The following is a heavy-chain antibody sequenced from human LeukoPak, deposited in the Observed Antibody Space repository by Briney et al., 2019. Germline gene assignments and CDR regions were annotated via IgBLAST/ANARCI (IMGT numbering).Heavy chain of an antibody. CDR1: GFTFSNYW. CDR2: LNTDGSTT. D-gene: IGHD3-9*01. CDR3: AGDRSLRYYDY. V-gene: IGHV3-74*01. J-gene: IGHJ4*02. Sequence: PGGSLRLSCAASGFTFSNYWMHWVRQAPGKGLGWVSHLNTDGSTTNYADSVKGRFTISRDNSKSTLYLQMNSLRAEDTAVYYCAGDRSLRYYDYWGQGTLVTVSS.